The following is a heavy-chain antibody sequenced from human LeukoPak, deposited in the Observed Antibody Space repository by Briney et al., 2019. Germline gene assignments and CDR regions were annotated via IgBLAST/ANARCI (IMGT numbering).Heavy chain of an antibody. CDR3: ARDVFNVVVPDAIHNWFDP. Sequence: PSETLSLTCTVSGCSISSGGYYWRWIRQHPGKGLEWIGYIYYSGSTYYNPSLKSRVTISVDTSKNQFSLKLSSVTAADTAVYYCARDVFNVVVPDAIHNWFDPWGQGTLVTVSS. J-gene: IGHJ5*02. V-gene: IGHV4-31*03. CDR1: GCSISSGGYY. D-gene: IGHD2-2*01. CDR2: IYYSGST.